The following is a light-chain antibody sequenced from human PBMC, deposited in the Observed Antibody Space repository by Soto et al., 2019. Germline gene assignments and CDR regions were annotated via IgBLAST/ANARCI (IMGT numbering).Light chain of an antibody. Sequence: LYASVGGRATITCRASQGIRHDLGWYQQKPGKAPKRLIYAASSLQSGVPSRFSGSGSGSEFNFTITGLQPDDLATYFCQPYNNYSKFGQGTRLDI. CDR3: QPYNNYSK. J-gene: IGKJ5*01. V-gene: IGKV1-17*01. CDR1: QGIRHD. CDR2: AAS.